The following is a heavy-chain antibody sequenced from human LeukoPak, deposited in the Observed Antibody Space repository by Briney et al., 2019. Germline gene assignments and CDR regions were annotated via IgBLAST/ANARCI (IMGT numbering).Heavy chain of an antibody. CDR2: IYYSGST. D-gene: IGHD5-12*01. V-gene: IGHV4-59*12. CDR1: GGSISSYY. Sequence: PSETLSLTCTVSGGSISSYYWSWIRQPPGKGLEWIGYIYYSGSTNCNPSLKSRVTISVDTSKNQFSLKLSSVAAADTAVYYCARGLGYSGYEYDYWGQGTLVTVSS. J-gene: IGHJ4*02. CDR3: ARGLGYSGYEYDY.